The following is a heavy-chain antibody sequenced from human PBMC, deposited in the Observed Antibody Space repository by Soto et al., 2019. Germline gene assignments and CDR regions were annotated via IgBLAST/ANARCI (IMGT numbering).Heavy chain of an antibody. J-gene: IGHJ4*02. V-gene: IGHV3-48*02. CDR3: ARETDPH. CDR2: ISSSSSTI. Sequence: TYCRSSMNWCRQAPGKGLEWVSYISSSSSTIYYADSVKGRFTISRDNAKNSLYLQMNSLRDEDTAVYYCARETDPHWGQATLVTVSS. CDR1: TYCRSS.